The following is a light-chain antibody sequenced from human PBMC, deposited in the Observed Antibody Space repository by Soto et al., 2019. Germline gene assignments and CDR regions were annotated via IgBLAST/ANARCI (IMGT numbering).Light chain of an antibody. CDR2: GGS. V-gene: IGKV3-20*01. J-gene: IGKJ2*01. Sequence: VVLTQSPGTLSLSPGEGVTLSCRASQSVSSSYLAWYQQKPGQAPRLLIYGGSSRATGIPDRFSGGGSGTDVTLTISRLETEDVAVYFGHCQQYGISPVYTFGQGTKLEIK. CDR1: QSVSSSY. CDR3: QQYGISPVYT.